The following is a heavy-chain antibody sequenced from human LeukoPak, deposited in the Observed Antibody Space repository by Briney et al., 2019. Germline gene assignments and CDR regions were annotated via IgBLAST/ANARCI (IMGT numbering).Heavy chain of an antibody. D-gene: IGHD4-17*01. V-gene: IGHV1-69*04. CDR2: IIPILGIA. J-gene: IGHJ4*02. CDR3: ARGLPYGDSEPSLDY. Sequence: SVKVSCKAPGGTFSSYAISWVRQAPGQGLEWMGRIIPILGIANYAQKFQGRVTITADKSTSTAYMELSSLRSEDTAVYYCARGLPYGDSEPSLDYWGQGTLVTVSS. CDR1: GGTFSSYA.